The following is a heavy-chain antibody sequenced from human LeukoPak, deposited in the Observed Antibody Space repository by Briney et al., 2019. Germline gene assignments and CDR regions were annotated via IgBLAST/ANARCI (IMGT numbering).Heavy chain of an antibody. J-gene: IGHJ4*02. V-gene: IGHV4-39*01. CDR3: ARLRGGTYDF. Sequence: PSETLSLTCTVSAVSIGSNTYYWAWIRQPPGKGLEWIGTIYYSGRTNYNPSLRSRLTISIDTPKNQFSLKLSSVTAADTAVYYCARLRGGTYDFWGQGTLVAVSS. CDR1: AVSIGSNTYY. CDR2: IYYSGRT. D-gene: IGHD1-26*01.